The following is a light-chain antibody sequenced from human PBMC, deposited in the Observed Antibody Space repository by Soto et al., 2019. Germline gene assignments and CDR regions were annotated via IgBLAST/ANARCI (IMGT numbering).Light chain of an antibody. Sequence: DIQMTQSPSTLSASVGDRVTITFRASRNIRSWLAWYQQKPGKAPRLLIYKASSLGSGVPSRFSGSGSGTEFTLTISSLQPDDSATYYCQQYDSSSTFGGGTKVDIK. V-gene: IGKV1-5*03. J-gene: IGKJ4*02. CDR1: RNIRSW. CDR2: KAS. CDR3: QQYDSSST.